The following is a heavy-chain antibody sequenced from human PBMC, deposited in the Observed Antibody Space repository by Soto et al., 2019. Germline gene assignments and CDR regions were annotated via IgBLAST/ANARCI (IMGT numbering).Heavy chain of an antibody. V-gene: IGHV1-24*01. D-gene: IGHD4-17*01. J-gene: IGHJ6*02. CDR2: FDPEDGET. CDR1: GYTLTELS. Sequence: ASVKVSCKVSGYTLTELSFHWVRQAPGKGLEWVGRFDPEDGETISAQNFQGRVTMTEDTSTDTAYMELSSLRSEDTPVYYCAARTTVGIYYYSGLDVWGQGTTVTVSS. CDR3: AARTTVGIYYYSGLDV.